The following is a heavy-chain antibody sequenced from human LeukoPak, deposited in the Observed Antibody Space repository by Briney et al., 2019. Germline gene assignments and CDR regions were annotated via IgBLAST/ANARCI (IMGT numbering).Heavy chain of an antibody. Sequence: GGSLRLSCAASGFTSSNYEMHWVRQAPGKGLEWLAYITSGGVVYQADSVKGRFTISRDNAKNSLYLQMNSLRAEDTAVYYCAELGITMIGGVWGKGTTVTISS. CDR3: AELGITMIGGV. D-gene: IGHD3-10*02. V-gene: IGHV3-48*03. CDR2: ITSGGVV. CDR1: GFTSSNYE. J-gene: IGHJ6*04.